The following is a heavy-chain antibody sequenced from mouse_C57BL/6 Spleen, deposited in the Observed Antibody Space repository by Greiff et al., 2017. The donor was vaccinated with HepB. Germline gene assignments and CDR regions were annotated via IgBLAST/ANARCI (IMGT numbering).Heavy chain of an antibody. CDR1: GYTFTSYW. V-gene: IGHV1-50*01. CDR2: IDPSDSYT. J-gene: IGHJ1*03. Sequence: QVQLKQPGAELVKPGASVKLSCKASGYTFTSYWMQWVKQRPGQGLEWIGEIDPSDSYTNYNQKFKGKATLTVDTSSSTAYMQLSSLTSEDSAVYYCARGVWGTGTTVTVSS. CDR3: ARGV.